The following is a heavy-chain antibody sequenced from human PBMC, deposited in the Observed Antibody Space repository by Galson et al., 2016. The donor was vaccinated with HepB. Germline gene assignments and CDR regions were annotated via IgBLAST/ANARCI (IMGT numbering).Heavy chain of an antibody. CDR2: ITGRSYPYK. Sequence: SLRLSCAASGFTFSDYSVSWVRQAPGKGLEWVSFITGRSYPYKHYADSGRGRFTISRDDAKNSLFLQMNSLTAEDTAVYFCARASYYGNTGYYYFDYWGQGALVTVSS. V-gene: IGHV3-21*01. J-gene: IGHJ4*02. CDR3: ARASYYGNTGYYYFDY. D-gene: IGHD3-22*01. CDR1: GFTFSDYS.